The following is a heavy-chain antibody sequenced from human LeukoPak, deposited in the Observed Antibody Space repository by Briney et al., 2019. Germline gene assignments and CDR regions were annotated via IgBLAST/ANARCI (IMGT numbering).Heavy chain of an antibody. D-gene: IGHD3-9*01. CDR1: GFTFSSYG. CDR3: AKGRFYYDNLAGLGP. CDR2: ISYDGSNK. V-gene: IGHV3-30*18. Sequence: PGRSLRLSCAASGFTFSSYGMHWVRQAPGKGLEWVAVISYDGSNKYYADSVKGRFTISRDNSKNTLYLQMNSLRAEDTAVYYCAKGRFYYDNLAGLGPWGQGTLVTVSS. J-gene: IGHJ5*02.